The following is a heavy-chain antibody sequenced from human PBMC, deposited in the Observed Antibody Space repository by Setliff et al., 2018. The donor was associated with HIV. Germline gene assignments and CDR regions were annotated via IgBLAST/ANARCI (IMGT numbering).Heavy chain of an antibody. CDR3: ATLDHSGGNFLAY. Sequence: SETLSLTCTVSGGSVNDFYCNWIRQPPGKGPEWIGYIHSSGSTNYNPSLKSRITVSLDTSKEQFYLELSSATAADTAVYYCATLDHSGGNFLAYWGQGSLVTVSS. D-gene: IGHD2-21*02. V-gene: IGHV4-4*09. CDR2: IHSSGST. CDR1: GGSVNDFY. J-gene: IGHJ4*02.